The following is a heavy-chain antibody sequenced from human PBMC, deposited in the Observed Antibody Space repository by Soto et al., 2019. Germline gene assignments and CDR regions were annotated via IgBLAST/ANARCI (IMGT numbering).Heavy chain of an antibody. CDR2: ITYSGSN. J-gene: IGHJ1*01. D-gene: IGHD3-22*01. CDR3: AIYDSSGSRGFQH. Sequence: QVQLQESGPGLVKPSQTLSLTCTVSGGSISSGVYYWSWIRQHPGKGLEWIGYITYSGSNYYNPSLKSRLTISVDTSKNQFSLKLSSVTAADTAVYYCAIYDSSGSRGFQHWGQGTLVTVSS. CDR1: GGSISSGVYY. V-gene: IGHV4-31*03.